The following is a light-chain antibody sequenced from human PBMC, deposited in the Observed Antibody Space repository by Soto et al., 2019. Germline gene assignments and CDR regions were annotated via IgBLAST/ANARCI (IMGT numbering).Light chain of an antibody. J-gene: IGLJ1*01. V-gene: IGLV2-8*01. CDR3: SSSTTSHTYI. CDR2: EVT. Sequence: QSALTQPPSASGSPGQSVTISCTGTSSDVGGYHYVSWYQHHPGKAPKLIIYEVTKRPSGVPDRFSGSKSGNTASLTVSGLQTEDEADYYCSSSTTSHTYIFGTGTKLTVL. CDR1: SSDVGGYHY.